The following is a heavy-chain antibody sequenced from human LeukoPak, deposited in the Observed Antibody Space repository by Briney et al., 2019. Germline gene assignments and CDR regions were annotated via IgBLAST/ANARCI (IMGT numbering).Heavy chain of an antibody. Sequence: ASVKVSCKASGYTFTYYYLHWVRQAPAQQLEWMGWIDPKSGDTHYKQKFQGRVTMTGDTSISTAHMELRRLRSDDTAIFYCVRAGGPYCNGEWCWFDYWGQGTLVIVSP. D-gene: IGHD2/OR15-2a*01. V-gene: IGHV1-2*02. J-gene: IGHJ5*01. CDR3: VRAGGPYCNGEWCWFDY. CDR2: IDPKSGDT. CDR1: GYTFTYYY.